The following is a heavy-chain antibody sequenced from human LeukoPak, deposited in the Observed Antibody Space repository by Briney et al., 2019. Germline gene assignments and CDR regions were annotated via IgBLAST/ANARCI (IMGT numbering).Heavy chain of an antibody. V-gene: IGHV1-18*01. D-gene: IGHD1-26*01. CDR3: ARGPMYSGSSFVNNWFDP. J-gene: IGHJ5*02. Sequence: ASVKVSCKASGYTFTSYGISWVRQAPGQGLEWMGWISDYNGKTNYAQKLQGRVTMTTDTSTNTAYMELRSLRSDDTAVYYCARGPMYSGSSFVNNWFDPWGQGTLVTVSS. CDR2: ISDYNGKT. CDR1: GYTFTSYG.